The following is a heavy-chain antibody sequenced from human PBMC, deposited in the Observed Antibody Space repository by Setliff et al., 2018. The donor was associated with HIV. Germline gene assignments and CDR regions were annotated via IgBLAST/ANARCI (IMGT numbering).Heavy chain of an antibody. CDR2: INPSGGST. D-gene: IGHD6-19*01. CDR3: ARNQGDSSGWYAGDY. Sequence: ASVKVSCKASGYTFTSYYMHWVRQAPGQGLEWMGIINPSGGSTSYAQKFQGRVTMTRDTSTSTVYMDLRNLRSEDTAVCYCARNQGDSSGWYAGDYWGHGTLVTVSS. J-gene: IGHJ4*01. CDR1: GYTFTSYY. V-gene: IGHV1-46*01.